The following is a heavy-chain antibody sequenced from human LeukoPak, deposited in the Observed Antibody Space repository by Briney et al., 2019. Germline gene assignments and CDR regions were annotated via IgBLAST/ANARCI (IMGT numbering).Heavy chain of an antibody. CDR1: GYTFTGYY. J-gene: IGHJ4*02. Sequence: ASVEVSCKASGYTFTGYYMHWVRQAPGQGLEWMGWINPNSGGTNYAQKFQGRVTMTRDTSISTAYMELSRLRSDDTAVYYCARDFGGPQYYYDSSGYPSYWGQGTLVTVSS. CDR3: ARDFGGPQYYYDSSGYPSY. D-gene: IGHD3-22*01. V-gene: IGHV1-2*02. CDR2: INPNSGGT.